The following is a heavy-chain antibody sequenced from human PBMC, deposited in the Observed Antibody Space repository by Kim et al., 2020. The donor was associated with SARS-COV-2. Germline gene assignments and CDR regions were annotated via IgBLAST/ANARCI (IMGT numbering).Heavy chain of an antibody. CDR3: ARDYYGSGSYLVY. CDR2: INAGNCNT. J-gene: IGHJ4*02. D-gene: IGHD3-10*01. V-gene: IGHV1-3*01. Sequence: ASVKVSCKASGYTFTSYSMHWVRQAPGQRLEWMGWINAGNCNTKYSQKFQGRVTITRDTSASTAYMELSSLRSEDTAVYYCARDYYGSGSYLVYWGQGTLVTVSS. CDR1: GYTFTSYS.